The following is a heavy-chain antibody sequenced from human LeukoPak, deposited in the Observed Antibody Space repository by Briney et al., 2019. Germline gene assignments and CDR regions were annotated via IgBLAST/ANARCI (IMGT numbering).Heavy chain of an antibody. D-gene: IGHD6-13*01. J-gene: IGHJ6*02. V-gene: IGHV3-23*01. CDR1: GFTFSSYA. Sequence: QTGGSLRLSCAASGFTFSSYAMSWVRQAPGKGLEWVSAISGSGGSTYYADSVKGRFTISRDNSKNTLYLQMNSLRAEDTAVYYCAKFLFSSWPYYYYGMDVWGQGTTVTVSS. CDR2: ISGSGGST. CDR3: AKFLFSSWPYYYYGMDV.